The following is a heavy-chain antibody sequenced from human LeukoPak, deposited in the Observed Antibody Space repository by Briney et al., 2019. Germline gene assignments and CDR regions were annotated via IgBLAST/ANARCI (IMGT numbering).Heavy chain of an antibody. CDR1: GFTFSSYA. CDR2: ISYDGSNK. J-gene: IGHJ3*02. Sequence: GGSLRLSCAASGFTFSSYAMHWVRQAPGKGLEWVAVISYDGSNKYYADSVKGRFTISRDNSKNTLYLQMNSLRAEDTAVYYCARDWGDYGYGAFGIWGQGTMVTVSS. D-gene: IGHD3-16*01. V-gene: IGHV3-30*04. CDR3: ARDWGDYGYGAFGI.